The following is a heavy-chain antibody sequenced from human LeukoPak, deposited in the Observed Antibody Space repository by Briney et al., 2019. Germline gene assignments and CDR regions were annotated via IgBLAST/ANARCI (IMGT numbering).Heavy chain of an antibody. J-gene: IGHJ4*02. V-gene: IGHV3-30*18. CDR3: AKDAHYYDSSGQFDY. Sequence: PGGSLRLSCAASGFTFSSYGMHWVRQAPGEGLEWVAVISYDGSNKYYADSVKGRFTISRDNSKNTLYLQINSLRAEDTAVYYCAKDAHYYDSSGQFDYWGQGTLVTVSS. CDR2: ISYDGSNK. CDR1: GFTFSSYG. D-gene: IGHD3-22*01.